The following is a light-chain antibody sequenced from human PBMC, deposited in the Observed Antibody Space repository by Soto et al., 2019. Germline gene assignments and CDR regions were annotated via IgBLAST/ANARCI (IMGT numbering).Light chain of an antibody. Sequence: EIVLTQSPGTLSLSPGERATLSCRASQNVRNNYLAWYQQKPGQAPRLLFYGASSRTAGIPDRFSGRGSGTDFTLTISRLEPQDFAVYYCQHYGNSPALAFGGGTKVEIK. J-gene: IGKJ4*01. V-gene: IGKV3-20*01. CDR2: GAS. CDR1: QNVRNNY. CDR3: QHYGNSPALA.